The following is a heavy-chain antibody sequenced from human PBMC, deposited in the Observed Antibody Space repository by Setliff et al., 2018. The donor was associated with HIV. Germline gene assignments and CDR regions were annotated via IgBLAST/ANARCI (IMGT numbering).Heavy chain of an antibody. CDR1: GYTFTDFY. V-gene: IGHV1-2*02. Sequence: GASVTVSCKSSGYTFTDFYIHWVRQAPGQGLEWMGWINPHSGGTYYAQKFQGRVTMTRDTSINTAYMELSRMTSDDTAVYFSARAIREGDVFDIWGQGAVVTVSS. D-gene: IGHD3-10*01. CDR3: ARAIREGDVFDI. J-gene: IGHJ3*02. CDR2: INPHSGGT.